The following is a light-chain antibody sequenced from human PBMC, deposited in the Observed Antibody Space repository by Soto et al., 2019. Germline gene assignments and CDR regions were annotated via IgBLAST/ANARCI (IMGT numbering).Light chain of an antibody. Sequence: EIVLTQSPGTLSLSPGERATLSCRASQSVSSSYLAWYQQKPGQAPRLLIYGASSRATGIPDRFSGSGSGTDFTITISRLEPEDFAVYYCQQYGSSPWGTFGQGTKLEIK. CDR2: GAS. CDR3: QQYGSSPWGT. CDR1: QSVSSSY. J-gene: IGKJ2*02. V-gene: IGKV3-20*01.